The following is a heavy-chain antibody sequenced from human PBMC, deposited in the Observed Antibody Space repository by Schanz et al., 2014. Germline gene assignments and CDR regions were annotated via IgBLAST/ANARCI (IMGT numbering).Heavy chain of an antibody. J-gene: IGHJ3*01. V-gene: IGHV3-30*14. CDR1: GFTFSTYA. CDR3: ARDEGKDGYNLAFDV. Sequence: QVQLVESGGGVVQPGRSLRLSCAASGFTFSTYAMHWVRQAPGKGLEWVAIISYDGSNEYYADSVKGRFTISRDNSKNMVFLQMNSLRVEDTAIYYCARDEGKDGYNLAFDVWGQGTMVTVSA. CDR2: ISYDGSNE. D-gene: IGHD5-12*01.